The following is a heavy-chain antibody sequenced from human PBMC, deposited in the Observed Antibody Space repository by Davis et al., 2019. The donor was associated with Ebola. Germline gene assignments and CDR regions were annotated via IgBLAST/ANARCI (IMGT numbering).Heavy chain of an antibody. CDR1: GGSISSYY. V-gene: IGHV4-59*01. D-gene: IGHD4-17*01. Sequence: PSETLSLTCTVSGGSISSYYWSWIRQPPGKGLEWIGYIYYSGTTSYNPSLKSRLTISIDTSKNQFSLKVSSVTDADTAVYYCARDLGLRGWFDPWGQGTMVIVSS. J-gene: IGHJ5*02. CDR2: IYYSGTT. CDR3: ARDLGLRGWFDP.